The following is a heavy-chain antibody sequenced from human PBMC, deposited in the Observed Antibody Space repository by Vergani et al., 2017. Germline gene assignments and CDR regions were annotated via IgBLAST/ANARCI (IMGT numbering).Heavy chain of an antibody. J-gene: IGHJ3*02. V-gene: IGHV1-18*04. CDR2: ISAYNGNT. CDR3: ARGAKYCGGDCQFEGAFDI. CDR1: GYTFTSYG. D-gene: IGHD2-21*01. Sequence: QVQLVQSGAEVKKPGASVKVSCKASGYTFTSYGISWVRQAPGQGLEWMGWISAYNGNTNYPQKPQGRVTMTTETSTSTAYMELRSLRSDDTAVYYCARGAKYCGGDCQFEGAFDIWGQGTMVTVSS.